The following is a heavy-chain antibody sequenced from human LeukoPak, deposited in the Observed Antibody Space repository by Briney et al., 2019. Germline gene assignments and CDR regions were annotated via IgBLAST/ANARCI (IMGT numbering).Heavy chain of an antibody. V-gene: IGHV1-8*01. CDR2: MNPNSGNT. Sequence: GASVKVSCKASGYTFTSYDINWVRQATGQGLEWMGWMNPNSGNTGYAQKFQGRVTMTRNTSISAAYMELSSLRSEDTAVYYCARGRIAAAGTGFWSYWGQGTLVTVSS. J-gene: IGHJ4*02. CDR1: GYTFTSYD. D-gene: IGHD6-13*01. CDR3: ARGRIAAAGTGFWSY.